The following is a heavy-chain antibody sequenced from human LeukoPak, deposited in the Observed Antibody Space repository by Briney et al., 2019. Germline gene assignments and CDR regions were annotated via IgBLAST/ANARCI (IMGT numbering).Heavy chain of an antibody. V-gene: IGHV4-39*07. Sequence: SETLSLTCTVSAGSISSVNYYWSWIRQPPGKGLEWIGEINHSGSTNYNPSLKSRVTISVDTSKNQFSLKLSSVTAADTAVYYCARGGVPYGDYYWFDPWGQGTLVTVSS. D-gene: IGHD4-17*01. J-gene: IGHJ5*02. CDR3: ARGGVPYGDYYWFDP. CDR1: AGSISSVNYY. CDR2: INHSGST.